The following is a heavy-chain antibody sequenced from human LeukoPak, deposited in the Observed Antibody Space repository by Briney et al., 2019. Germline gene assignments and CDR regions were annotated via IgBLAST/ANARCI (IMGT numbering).Heavy chain of an antibody. V-gene: IGHV3-30-3*01. Sequence: PGGSLRLSCAASGFTFSSYAMHWVRQAPGKGLEWVAVISYDGSNKYYADSVKGRFTISRDNSKNTLYLQMNSLRAEDTAVYYYARASGPLSFWGQGTLVTVSS. J-gene: IGHJ4*02. D-gene: IGHD2-15*01. CDR3: ARASGPLSF. CDR2: ISYDGSNK. CDR1: GFTFSSYA.